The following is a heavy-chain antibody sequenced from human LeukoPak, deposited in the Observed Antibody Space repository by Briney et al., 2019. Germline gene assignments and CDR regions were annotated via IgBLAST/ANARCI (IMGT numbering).Heavy chain of an antibody. D-gene: IGHD1-26*01. Sequence: ASVKVSCKASGYTFTSYYMHWVRQAPGQGLEWMGIINPSGGSTSYAQKFQGRVTMTRDTSTSTVYMELSSLRSEDTAVYYCAKDCQEYLHRGSFPGYWGQGTLVTVSS. J-gene: IGHJ4*02. CDR1: GYTFTSYY. V-gene: IGHV1-46*01. CDR3: AKDCQEYLHRGSFPGY. CDR2: INPSGGST.